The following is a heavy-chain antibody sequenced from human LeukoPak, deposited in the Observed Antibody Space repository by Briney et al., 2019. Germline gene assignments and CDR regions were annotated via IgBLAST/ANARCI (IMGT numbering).Heavy chain of an antibody. CDR2: INPNGGGT. Sequence: ASVKVSCKASGGTFSSSAISWVRQAPGQGLEWMGWINPNGGGTHFAQKIQGRVTMTRDTSISTTYMELSRLRSDDTAVFYCARSLYSSGTYFFGYWGQGTLVTVSS. D-gene: IGHD3-22*01. CDR3: ARSLYSSGTYFFGY. V-gene: IGHV1-2*02. J-gene: IGHJ4*02. CDR1: GGTFSSSA.